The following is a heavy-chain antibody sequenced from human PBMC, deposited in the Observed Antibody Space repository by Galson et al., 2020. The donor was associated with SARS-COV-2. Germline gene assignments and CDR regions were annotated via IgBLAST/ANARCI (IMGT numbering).Heavy chain of an antibody. CDR1: GFTFSSYW. V-gene: IGHV3-74*01. J-gene: IGHJ3*02. CDR2: INSDGSST. Sequence: PGGSLRLSCAASGFTFSSYWMHWVRQAPGKGLVWVSRINSDGSSTSYADSVKARFTISRDNAKNTLYLQMNSLRAEDTAVYYCARGTLNYYDSSGYYHDAFDIWGQGTMVTVSS. D-gene: IGHD3-22*01. CDR3: ARGTLNYYDSSGYYHDAFDI.